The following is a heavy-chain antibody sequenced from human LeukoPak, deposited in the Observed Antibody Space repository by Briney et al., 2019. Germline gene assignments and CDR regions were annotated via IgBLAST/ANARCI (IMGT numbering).Heavy chain of an antibody. J-gene: IGHJ4*02. Sequence: PGGSLRLSCAASGFTFSSYGMHWVRQAPGKGLEWVAVISYDGSNKYYADSVKGRFTISRDNSKNTLYLQMNSLRAEDTAVYYCAKGGEYSGYDSLTGWGQGTLVTVSS. CDR3: AKGGEYSGYDSLTG. D-gene: IGHD5-12*01. CDR2: ISYDGSNK. CDR1: GFTFSSYG. V-gene: IGHV3-30*18.